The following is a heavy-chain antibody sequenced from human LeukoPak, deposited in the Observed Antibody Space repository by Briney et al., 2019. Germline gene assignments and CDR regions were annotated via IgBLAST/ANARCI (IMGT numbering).Heavy chain of an antibody. V-gene: IGHV4-34*01. CDR3: ARGPYSYDSSGAFDI. CDR2: INHSGST. CDR1: GGSFSGYY. Sequence: SETLPLTCAVYGGSFSGYYWSWIRQPPGKGLEWIGEINHSGSTNYNPSLKSRVTISVDTSKNQFSLKLSSVTAADTAVYFCARGPYSYDSSGAFDIWGQGTMVTVSS. J-gene: IGHJ3*02. D-gene: IGHD3-22*01.